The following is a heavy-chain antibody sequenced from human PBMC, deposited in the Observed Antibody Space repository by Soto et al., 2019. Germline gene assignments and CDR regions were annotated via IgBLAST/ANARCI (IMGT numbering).Heavy chain of an antibody. J-gene: IGHJ5*02. CDR3: AREGDTHAFRGFDL. CDR1: GFSLSHYV. V-gene: IGHV3-30*14. Sequence: GGSLRLSCAVSGFSLSHYVFHWVRQAPGKGLEWVAVIRDGNAKTNYATSVRGRFTVSRDMSKSSIFLQMNTLRVDDSAIYFCAREGDTHAFRGFDLWGQGTLVTVSS. CDR2: IRDGNAKT. D-gene: IGHD3-10*01.